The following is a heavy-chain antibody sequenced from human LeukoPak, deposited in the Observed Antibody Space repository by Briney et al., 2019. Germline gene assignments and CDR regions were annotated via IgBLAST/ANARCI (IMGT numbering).Heavy chain of an antibody. CDR2: TYYRSKWYN. V-gene: IGHV6-1*01. J-gene: IGHJ4*02. CDR1: GDSVSSDSAA. CDR3: ARAVAGKEGCFNS. D-gene: IGHD6-19*01. Sequence: HSQTLSLTCAISGDSVSSDSAAWNWIRQSPSRGLEWLGRTYYRSKWYNDYSAFVKSRIIINPDTSKNQFSLQLNSVTPEDTAVYYCARAVAGKEGCFNSWGQGTLVTVSS.